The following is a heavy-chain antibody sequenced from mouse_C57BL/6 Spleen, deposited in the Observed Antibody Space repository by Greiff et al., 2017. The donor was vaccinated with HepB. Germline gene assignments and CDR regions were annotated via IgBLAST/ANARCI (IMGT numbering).Heavy chain of an antibody. CDR2: ISYDGSN. J-gene: IGHJ2*01. V-gene: IGHV3-6*01. CDR3: AREGGYDYPFDY. CDR1: GYSITSGYY. D-gene: IGHD2-4*01. Sequence: ESGPGLVKPSQSLSLTCSVTGYSITSGYYWNWIRQFPGNKLEWMGYISYDGSNNYNPSLKNRISITRDTSKNQFFLKLNSVTTEDTATYYCAREGGYDYPFDYWGQGTTLTVSS.